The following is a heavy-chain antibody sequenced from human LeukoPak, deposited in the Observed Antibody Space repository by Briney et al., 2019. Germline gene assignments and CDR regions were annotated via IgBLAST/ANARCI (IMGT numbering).Heavy chain of an antibody. D-gene: IGHD3-10*01. Sequence: GGSLRLSCAASGFTFSSYSMNWVRQAPGKGLEWVSYISSSSSTIYYADSVKGRSTISRDNAKNSLYLQMNSLRAEDTAVYYCARDRWVPTGNFDYWGQGTLVTVSS. CDR1: GFTFSSYS. CDR3: ARDRWVPTGNFDY. CDR2: ISSSSSTI. J-gene: IGHJ4*02. V-gene: IGHV3-48*04.